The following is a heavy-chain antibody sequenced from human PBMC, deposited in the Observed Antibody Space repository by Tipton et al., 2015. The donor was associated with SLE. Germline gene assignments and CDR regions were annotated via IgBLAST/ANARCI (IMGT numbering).Heavy chain of an antibody. Sequence: TLSLTCTVSGGSISSYYWSWIRRPPGKALEWIAYINYSGSTNYNPSLKSRVTMSVDTSKNQFSLKLSSVTAADTAVYYCARRRGSSWYEDHFDYWGQGTLVTVSS. CDR1: GGSISSYY. D-gene: IGHD6-13*01. CDR3: ARRRGSSWYEDHFDY. J-gene: IGHJ4*02. V-gene: IGHV4-59*01. CDR2: INYSGST.